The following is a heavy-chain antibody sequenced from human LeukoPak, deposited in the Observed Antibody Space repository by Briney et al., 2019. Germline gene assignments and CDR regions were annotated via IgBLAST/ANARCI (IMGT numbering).Heavy chain of an antibody. Sequence: GGSLRLSCVASGFSFNNYRMTWVRQAPGKGLEWVANIKQDGSEKQYVDSVKGRFTISKNSAKNSLYLQMNTLRVEDTAMYYCASLDTAKQPLANHWGQGTLVTVSS. D-gene: IGHD5-18*01. CDR2: IKQDGSEK. V-gene: IGHV3-7*03. CDR1: GFSFNNYR. J-gene: IGHJ5*02. CDR3: ASLDTAKQPLANH.